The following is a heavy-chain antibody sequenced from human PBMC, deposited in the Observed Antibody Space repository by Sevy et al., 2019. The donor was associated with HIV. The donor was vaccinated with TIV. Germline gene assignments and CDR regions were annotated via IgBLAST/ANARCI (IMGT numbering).Heavy chain of an antibody. CDR2: ISFDATNK. J-gene: IGHJ1*01. V-gene: IGHV3-30-3*01. CDR3: ALERLSSDVAEYFQN. Sequence: GGSLRLSCAASGFTFNRYSMHWVRQAPGKGLEWVATISFDATNKHYPDSVKGRFTISRDNFQNSLFLQMDRLRPEDTDVYYCALERLSSDVAEYFQNWGQGTLVTVSS. D-gene: IGHD1-1*01. CDR1: GFTFNRYS.